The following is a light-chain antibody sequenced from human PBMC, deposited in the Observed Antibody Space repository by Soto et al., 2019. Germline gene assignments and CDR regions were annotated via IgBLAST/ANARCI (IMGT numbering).Light chain of an antibody. J-gene: IGKJ4*01. V-gene: IGKV3-15*01. CDR3: QQYNSWALT. Sequence: DIVMTQSPATLSVSPGERATLSCRASQTMKSNLAWYQQKPGQDPRLLIFGPSIRATGIPDRFSGSGSGREFTLTISSLQSEDFAVYDCQQYNSWALTVGGGTKVEIK. CDR2: GPS. CDR1: QTMKSN.